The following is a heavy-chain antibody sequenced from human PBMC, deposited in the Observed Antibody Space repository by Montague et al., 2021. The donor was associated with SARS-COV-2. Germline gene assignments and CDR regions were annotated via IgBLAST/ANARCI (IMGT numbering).Heavy chain of an antibody. CDR1: GGSISSSSYY. D-gene: IGHD2-8*02. CDR2: IYYSGST. V-gene: IGHV4-39*07. J-gene: IGHJ2*01. CDR3: ARSNLSVIVLVVYATRGGYFDL. Sequence: SETLSLTCTVSGGSISSSSYYWGWIRQPPGKGLEWIGSIYYSGSTYYNPSLKSRVTISVDTSKNQFSLKLSSVTAADTAVYYCARSNLSVIVLVVYATRGGYFDLWGRGTLVTVSS.